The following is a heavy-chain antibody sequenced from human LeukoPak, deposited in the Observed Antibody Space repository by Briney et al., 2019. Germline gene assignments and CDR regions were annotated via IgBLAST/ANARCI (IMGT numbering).Heavy chain of an antibody. CDR2: VNPNSGNT. V-gene: IGHV1-8*01. D-gene: IGHD2-15*01. J-gene: IGHJ5*02. CDR3: ARGTIHCSGGSCYSGSWFDP. Sequence: ASVKVSCKASGYTFTSYDINWVRQATGQGLEWMGWVNPNSGNTGYAQKFQGRVTMTRNTSISTAYMELSSLRSEDTAVYYCARGTIHCSGGSCYSGSWFDPWGQGTLVTVSS. CDR1: GYTFTSYD.